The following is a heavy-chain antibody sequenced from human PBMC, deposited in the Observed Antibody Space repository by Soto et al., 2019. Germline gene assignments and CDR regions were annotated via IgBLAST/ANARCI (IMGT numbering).Heavy chain of an antibody. CDR2: IKSKTDGGTT. V-gene: IGHV3-15*01. CDR1: GFTFSNAW. CDR3: TTAVVPLRPFDY. D-gene: IGHD2-15*01. J-gene: IGHJ4*02. Sequence: EVQLVESGGGLVKPGGSLRLSCAASGFTFSNAWMSWVRQAPGKGLEWVGRIKSKTDGGTTDYAAPVKGRFTISRDDSKNTLYLQMNSLKTEDTAVYYCTTAVVPLRPFDYWGQGTLVTVSS.